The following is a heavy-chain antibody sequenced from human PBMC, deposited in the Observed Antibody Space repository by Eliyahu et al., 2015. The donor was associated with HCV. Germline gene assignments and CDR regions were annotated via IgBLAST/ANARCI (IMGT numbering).Heavy chain of an antibody. D-gene: IGHD3-9*01. V-gene: IGHV4-39*01. J-gene: IGHJ2*01. CDR3: ARPYYDILTGSDWYFDL. CDR2: IYYSGST. CDR1: GGSISSSSYY. Sequence: QLQLQESGPGLVKPSETLSLTCTVSGGSISSSSYYWGWIRQPPGKGLEWIGSIYYSGSTYYNPSLKSRVTISVDTSKNQFSLKLSSVTAADTAVYYCARPYYDILTGSDWYFDLWGRGTLVTVSS.